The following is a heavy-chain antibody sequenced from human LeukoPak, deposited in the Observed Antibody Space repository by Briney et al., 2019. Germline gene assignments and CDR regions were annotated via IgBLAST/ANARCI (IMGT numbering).Heavy chain of an antibody. CDR2: INSDGSST. V-gene: IGHV3-74*01. D-gene: IGHD3-22*01. CDR1: GFTFSSYW. CDR3: ARINYYDSSGFDY. Sequence: GGSLGLSCAASGFTFSSYWMHWVRQAPGKGLVWVSRINSDGSSTSYADSVKGRFTISRDNAKNTLYLQMNSLRAEDTAVYYCARINYYDSSGFDYWGQGTLVTVSS. J-gene: IGHJ4*02.